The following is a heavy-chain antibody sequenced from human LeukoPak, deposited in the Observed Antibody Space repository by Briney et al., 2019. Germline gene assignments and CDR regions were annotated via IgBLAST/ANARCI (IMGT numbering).Heavy chain of an antibody. CDR3: ARADSSSWYASWFDP. J-gene: IGHJ5*02. CDR2: FYYSGNT. D-gene: IGHD6-13*01. Sequence: SETLSLTCTVSGGFINSINYYWGWIRQPPGKGLEWIGSFYYSGNTYYNPSLKSRVTISVDTSKNQFSLKLSSVTAADTAVYYCARADSSSWYASWFDPWGQGTLVTVSS. CDR1: GGFINSINYY. V-gene: IGHV4-39*07.